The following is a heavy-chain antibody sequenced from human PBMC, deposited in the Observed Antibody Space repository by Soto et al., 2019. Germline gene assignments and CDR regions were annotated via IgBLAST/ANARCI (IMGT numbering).Heavy chain of an antibody. J-gene: IGHJ4*02. CDR1: GGSISSSANY. V-gene: IGHV4-39*01. Sequence: QLQLQESGPGLVKPSETLSLTCTVSGGSISSSANYWGWIRQPPGKGLEWVASIHNSGNTYYSPSLHSRVTISVDTSKNQFSLELTSVTAADTALYYCARHRATVLTETFDYWGQGTLVTVSS. CDR2: IHNSGNT. CDR3: ARHRATVLTETFDY. D-gene: IGHD5-12*01.